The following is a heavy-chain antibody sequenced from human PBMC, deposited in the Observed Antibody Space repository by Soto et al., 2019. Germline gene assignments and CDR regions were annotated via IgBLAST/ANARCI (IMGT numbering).Heavy chain of an antibody. D-gene: IGHD2-15*01. CDR2: IYYSGST. J-gene: IGHJ6*02. V-gene: IGHV4-59*01. Sequence: SETLSLTCTVSGGSISSYYWIWIRQPPGKGLEWIGYIYYSGSTNYNPSLKSRVTISVDTSKNQFSLKLSSVTAADTAVYYCARATNEVVAATLTYYYGMDVWGQGTTVTVS. CDR1: GGSISSYY. CDR3: ARATNEVVAATLTYYYGMDV.